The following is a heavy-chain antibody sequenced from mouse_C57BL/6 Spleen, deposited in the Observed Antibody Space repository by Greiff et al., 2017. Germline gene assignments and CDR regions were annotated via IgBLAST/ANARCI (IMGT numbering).Heavy chain of an antibody. Sequence: EVHLVESGGGLVKPGGSLKLSCAASGFTFSDYGMHWVRQAPEKGLEWVAYISSGSSTIYYADTVKGRFTISRDNAKNTLFLQMTRLRSEDTAMYYCAREGGPCFDYWGQGTTLTVSS. J-gene: IGHJ2*01. CDR1: GFTFSDYG. CDR3: AREGGPCFDY. CDR2: ISSGSSTI. V-gene: IGHV5-17*01.